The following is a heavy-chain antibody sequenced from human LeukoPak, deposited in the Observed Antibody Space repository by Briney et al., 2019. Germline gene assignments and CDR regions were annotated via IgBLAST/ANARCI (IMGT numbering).Heavy chain of an antibody. CDR3: VKATLGYCSGGTCSADY. CDR2: INSHGGST. V-gene: IGHV3-64D*06. D-gene: IGHD2-15*01. CDR1: RFTVSSYA. Sequence: GGSLRLSCSASRFTVSSYAIHWVRQAPGKGLEYVSTINSHGGSTYYADSVKDRFTISRDNSKNTLYLQMSSLRSDDTAVYYCVKATLGYCSGGTCSADYWGQGTLVTVSS. J-gene: IGHJ4*02.